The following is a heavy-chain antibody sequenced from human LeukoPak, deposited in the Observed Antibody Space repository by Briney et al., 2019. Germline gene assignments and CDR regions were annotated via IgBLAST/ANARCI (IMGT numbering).Heavy chain of an antibody. V-gene: IGHV3-64D*09. CDR3: VKQQQLAGWAFDI. Sequence: GGSLRLSCAASGFTFSSYAMHWVRQAQGKGLEYVSAISSNGGSTYYADSVKGRSTISRDNSKNTLYLQMSSLRAEDTAVYYCVKQQQLAGWAFDIWGQGTMVTVSS. J-gene: IGHJ3*02. D-gene: IGHD6-13*01. CDR1: GFTFSSYA. CDR2: ISSNGGST.